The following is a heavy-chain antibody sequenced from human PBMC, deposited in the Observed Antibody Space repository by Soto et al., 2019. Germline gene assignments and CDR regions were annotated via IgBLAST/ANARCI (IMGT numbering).Heavy chain of an antibody. CDR1: GYSFTSYW. CDR2: IYPGDSDT. D-gene: IGHD3-10*01. V-gene: IGHV5-51*01. Sequence: PGESLKISCKGSGYSFTSYWIGWVRQMPGKGLEWMGIIYPGDSDTRYSPSFQGQVTISADKSISTAYLQWSSLKASDTAMYYFARVGSGSHYYYYMDVWGKGTTVTVSS. CDR3: ARVGSGSHYYYYMDV. J-gene: IGHJ6*03.